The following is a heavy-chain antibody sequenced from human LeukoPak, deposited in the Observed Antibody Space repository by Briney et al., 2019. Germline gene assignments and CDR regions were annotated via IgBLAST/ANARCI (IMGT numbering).Heavy chain of an antibody. CDR2: IKQDGSEK. J-gene: IGHJ4*02. D-gene: IGHD4-17*01. V-gene: IGHV3-7*01. Sequence: GRSLRLSCAASGFTFSSYGMSWVRQAPGKGLEWVANIKQDGSEKYYVDSVKGRFTISRDNAHNSLYLQMNSLRAEDTAVYFCARDKVDGDSYFDSWGQGTLVTVSS. CDR3: ARDKVDGDSYFDS. CDR1: GFTFSSYG.